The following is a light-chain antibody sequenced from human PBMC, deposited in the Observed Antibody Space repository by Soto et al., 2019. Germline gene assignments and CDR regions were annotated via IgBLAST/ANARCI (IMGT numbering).Light chain of an antibody. Sequence: QSVLAQPASVSGSPGQSVTISCTGTTSDVGSYHLVSWYQQHPGKAPKLMIYEGTKRPSGVSNRFSCSKSGITASLTISGLQPEDEADYYCCSFAGTGTFGGYVFGTGTKLTVL. CDR1: TSDVGSYHL. CDR2: EGT. CDR3: CSFAGTGTFGGYV. J-gene: IGLJ1*01. V-gene: IGLV2-23*03.